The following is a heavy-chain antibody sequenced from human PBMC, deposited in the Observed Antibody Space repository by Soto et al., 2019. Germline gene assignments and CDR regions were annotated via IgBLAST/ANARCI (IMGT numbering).Heavy chain of an antibody. J-gene: IGHJ4*02. Sequence: DVQMLESGGGLVQPGGSLRLSCAASGFSFSSYAMSWVRQAPGKGLEWVSAISGGGGNTYYAGSVKGRFTISRDNSKNTLYLQMNSLRAEDTAVYYCAKEGGTSYYGWGNDYWGQGTLVTVSS. D-gene: IGHD3-10*01. V-gene: IGHV3-23*01. CDR1: GFSFSSYA. CDR3: AKEGGTSYYGWGNDY. CDR2: ISGGGGNT.